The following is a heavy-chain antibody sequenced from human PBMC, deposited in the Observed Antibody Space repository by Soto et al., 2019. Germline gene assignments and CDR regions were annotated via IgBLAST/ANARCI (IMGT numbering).Heavy chain of an antibody. J-gene: IGHJ4*02. Sequence: PSETLSLTCNVSCGSISGYYWSWIRQAPGKGLQWIGYIFHSGSTSYNPSLRSRVTISVGTSKNQFSLKVNSVTAADTAVYYCAKVRGYASGWRYFDYWGQGTLVTVSS. D-gene: IGHD5-18*01. CDR3: AKVRGYASGWRYFDY. CDR1: CGSISGYY. V-gene: IGHV4-59*01. CDR2: IFHSGST.